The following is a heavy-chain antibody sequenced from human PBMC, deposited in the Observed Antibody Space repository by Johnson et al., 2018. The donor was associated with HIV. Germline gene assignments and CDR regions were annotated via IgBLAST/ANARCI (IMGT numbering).Heavy chain of an antibody. CDR3: AKDLSYPKTRAFDI. V-gene: IGHV3-30*02. J-gene: IGHJ3*02. CDR2: IQYDGTNK. CDR1: GFTFSSYG. D-gene: IGHD2/OR15-2a*01. Sequence: QEQLVESGGGVVQPGGSLRLSCAASGFTFSSYGMHWVRQVPGNGLEWVTFIQYDGTNKYYADSVKGRFTISRDNSKNTLYLQMYSLRAEDTAVYYCAKDLSYPKTRAFDIWGQGTMVTVSS.